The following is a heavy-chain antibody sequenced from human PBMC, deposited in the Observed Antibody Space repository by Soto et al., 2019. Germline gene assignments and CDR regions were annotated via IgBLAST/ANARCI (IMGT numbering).Heavy chain of an antibody. D-gene: IGHD1-26*01. Sequence: QLQLQESGPGLVKPSETLSLTCTVSGGSISSSSYYWGWIRQPPGKGLEWIGSIYYSGSTYYNPSLKSRVTISVDTSKTQFSLKLSSVTAADQAVYYCARTAVDVGATCFDYWGQGTLVTVSS. CDR2: IYYSGST. V-gene: IGHV4-39*01. CDR1: GGSISSSSYY. J-gene: IGHJ4*02. CDR3: ARTAVDVGATCFDY.